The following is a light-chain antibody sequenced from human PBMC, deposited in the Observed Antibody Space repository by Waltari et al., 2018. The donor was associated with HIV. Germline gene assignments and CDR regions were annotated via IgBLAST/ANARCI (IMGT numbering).Light chain of an antibody. V-gene: IGLV1-47*01. CDR2: RNN. Sequence: QSVLTQPPSASGTPGQRVTISCSGSSSNIGRNYVYCYQHLPGTAPKLLNYRNNQRPSGVPDRFSGSKSGTSASLAISGLRSEDEADYYCATWDDSLSGSVFGGGTKRTVL. CDR1: SSNIGRNY. CDR3: ATWDDSLSGSV. J-gene: IGLJ2*01.